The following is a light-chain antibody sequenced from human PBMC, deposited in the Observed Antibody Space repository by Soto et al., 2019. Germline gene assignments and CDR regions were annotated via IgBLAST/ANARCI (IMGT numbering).Light chain of an antibody. CDR3: QHYGNSPLT. Sequence: EVVLTQSPATLSLSPGERATLSCRASQSVSSSLAWYQQKPGQAPRLLVYGASSRATGIPERFSGSVSETDFTLSISRLEPEEFAVYYCQHYGNSPLTFGQGTRLEIK. CDR1: QSVSSS. CDR2: GAS. J-gene: IGKJ5*01. V-gene: IGKV3-20*01.